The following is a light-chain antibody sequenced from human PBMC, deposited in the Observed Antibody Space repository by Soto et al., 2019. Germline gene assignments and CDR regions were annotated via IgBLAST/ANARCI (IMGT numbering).Light chain of an antibody. CDR3: QQSYSTPPLS. V-gene: IGKV1-39*01. J-gene: IGKJ4*01. Sequence: DIQMTQSPSSLSASVGDRVTITCRASQSISSYLNWYQQKPGKAPKLLIYAASSMQSGVPSRFSGSESGTDFTLTISSLQPEEFATYYCQQSYSTPPLSFGGGTKVEIK. CDR1: QSISSY. CDR2: AAS.